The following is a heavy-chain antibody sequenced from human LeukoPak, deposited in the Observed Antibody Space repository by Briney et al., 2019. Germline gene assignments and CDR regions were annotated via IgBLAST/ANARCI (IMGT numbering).Heavy chain of an antibody. V-gene: IGHV1-69*05. Sequence: SVKVSCKASGGTFSSYAISWVRQAPGQGLEWMGGIIPIFGTANYAQKFQGRVTMTRDTSTSTVYMELSSLRSEDTAVYYCARSSGLIVLMVYAPDYWGQGTLVTVSS. CDR1: GGTFSSYA. D-gene: IGHD2-8*01. J-gene: IGHJ4*02. CDR3: ARSSGLIVLMVYAPDY. CDR2: IIPIFGTA.